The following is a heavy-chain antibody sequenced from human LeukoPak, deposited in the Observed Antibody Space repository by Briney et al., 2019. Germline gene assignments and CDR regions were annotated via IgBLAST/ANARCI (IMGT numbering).Heavy chain of an antibody. D-gene: IGHD4-17*01. CDR3: AKELYGDHNGNWFDP. CDR1: GFTFSSYG. CDR2: IWYDGSNK. V-gene: IGHV3-33*06. J-gene: IGHJ5*02. Sequence: GGSLRLSCAASGFTFSSYGMHWVRQAPGKGLEWVAVIWYDGSNKYYADSVKGRFTISRDNSKNTLYLQMNSLRAEDTAVYYCAKELYGDHNGNWFDPWGQGTLVTVSS.